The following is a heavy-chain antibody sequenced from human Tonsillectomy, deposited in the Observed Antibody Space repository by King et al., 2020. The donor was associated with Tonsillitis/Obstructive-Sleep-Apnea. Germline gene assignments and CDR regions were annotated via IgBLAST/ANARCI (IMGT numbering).Heavy chain of an antibody. Sequence: TLKESGPALVKPPQTLTLTCTFSGFSLSTSGMCVSWIRQPPGKALEWLALIDWDDDKYYSTSLKTRLTISKDTSNNQVVLTMTNMDPVDTATYYCARIRDGYNYSYYFDYWGQGNLVTVSS. V-gene: IGHV2-70*01. D-gene: IGHD5-24*01. CDR2: IDWDDDK. CDR1: GFSLSTSGMC. J-gene: IGHJ4*02. CDR3: ARIRDGYNYSYYFDY.